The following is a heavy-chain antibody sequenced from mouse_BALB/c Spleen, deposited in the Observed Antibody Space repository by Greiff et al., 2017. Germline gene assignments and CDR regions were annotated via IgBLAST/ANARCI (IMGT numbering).Heavy chain of an antibody. CDR3: ARLSGGGNYVPYAMDY. J-gene: IGHJ4*01. Sequence: VQLQQSGPELVKPGASVRISCKASGYTFTSYYIHWVKQRPGQGLEWIGWIYPGNVNTKYNEKFKGKATLTADKSSSTAYMQLSSLTSEDSAVYFCARLSGGGNYVPYAMDYWGQGTSVTVSS. CDR1: GYTFTSYY. V-gene: IGHV1S56*01. CDR2: IYPGNVNT. D-gene: IGHD2-1*01.